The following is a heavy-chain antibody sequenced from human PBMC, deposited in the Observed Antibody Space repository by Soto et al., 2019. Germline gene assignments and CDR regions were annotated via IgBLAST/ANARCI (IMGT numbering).Heavy chain of an antibody. J-gene: IGHJ3*01. Sequence: PGGSLRLSCAASGFTFSSYGMNWVRQAPGKGLEWVAYISSSSTIYYADSVEGRFTISRENANNSLYLQMNSLRDEDTAVYYCARGAPFWGQGTMVTVSS. V-gene: IGHV3-48*02. CDR3: ARGAPF. CDR2: ISSSSTI. CDR1: GFTFSSYG.